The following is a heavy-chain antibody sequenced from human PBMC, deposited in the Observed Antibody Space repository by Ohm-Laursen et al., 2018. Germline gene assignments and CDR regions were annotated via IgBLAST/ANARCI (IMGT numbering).Heavy chain of an antibody. CDR2: IYYSGGT. CDR3: ARRGWYKGDAFDI. Sequence: TLSLTCIVSGGSISSGGYYWSWIRQHPGKGLEWIGYIYYSGGTYYNPSLKSLVTISVDTSKNQFSLKLSSVTAEDTAVYYCARRGWYKGDAFDIWGQGTMVTVSS. D-gene: IGHD6-19*01. V-gene: IGHV4-31*01. J-gene: IGHJ3*02. CDR1: GGSISSGGYY.